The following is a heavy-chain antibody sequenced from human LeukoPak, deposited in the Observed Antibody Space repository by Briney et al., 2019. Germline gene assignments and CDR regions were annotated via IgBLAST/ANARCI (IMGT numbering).Heavy chain of an antibody. Sequence: ASVKVSCKASGYTFTSYVISWVRQAPGQGLEWMGWISAYNGNTNCAQKLQGGVTMTTDTSTSTAYMELRRLRSDDTAVYYCARGPGIYSSSWYDYWGQGTLVTVSS. CDR2: ISAYNGNT. J-gene: IGHJ4*02. CDR3: ARGPGIYSSSWYDY. V-gene: IGHV1-18*01. D-gene: IGHD6-13*01. CDR1: GYTFTSYV.